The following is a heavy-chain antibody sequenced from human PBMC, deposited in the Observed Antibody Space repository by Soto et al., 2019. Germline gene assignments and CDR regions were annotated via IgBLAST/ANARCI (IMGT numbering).Heavy chain of an antibody. J-gene: IGHJ5*02. CDR3: ARMGLFGDFEGHYSSSLAWFDP. CDR1: GYSFTSYW. D-gene: IGHD6-6*01. V-gene: IGHV5-51*01. Sequence: GESLKISCKGSGYSFTSYWIGWVRQMPGKGLEWMGIIYPGDSDTRYSPSFQGQVTISADKSISTAYLQWSSLKASDTAMYYCARMGLFGDFEGHYSSSLAWFDPWGQGTLVTVSS. CDR2: IYPGDSDT.